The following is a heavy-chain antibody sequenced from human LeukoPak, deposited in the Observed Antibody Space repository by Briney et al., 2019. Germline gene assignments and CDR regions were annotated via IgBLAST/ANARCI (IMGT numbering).Heavy chain of an antibody. D-gene: IGHD2-8*01. CDR2: INPNSGGT. Sequence: ASVKVSCKASGYTFTGYYMHWVRQAPGQGLEWMGWINPNSGGTNYAQKFQGRVTMTGDTSISTAYMELSRLRSDDTAVYYCARLGILGYCTNGVCYTAGDFDYWGQGTLVTVSS. J-gene: IGHJ4*02. CDR1: GYTFTGYY. CDR3: ARLGILGYCTNGVCYTAGDFDY. V-gene: IGHV1-2*02.